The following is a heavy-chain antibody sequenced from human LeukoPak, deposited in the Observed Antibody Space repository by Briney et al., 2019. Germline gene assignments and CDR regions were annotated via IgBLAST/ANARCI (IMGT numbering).Heavy chain of an antibody. Sequence: GGSLRLSCAASGFTFSSYGMHWVRQAPGKGLEWVAVISYDGSNKYYADSVKGRFTISRDNSKNTLYLQMNSLRAEDTAVYFCAREYRARTGSLDYWGQGTLVTVSS. J-gene: IGHJ4*02. D-gene: IGHD3/OR15-3a*01. CDR2: ISYDGSNK. CDR1: GFTFSSYG. V-gene: IGHV3-30*03. CDR3: AREYRARTGSLDY.